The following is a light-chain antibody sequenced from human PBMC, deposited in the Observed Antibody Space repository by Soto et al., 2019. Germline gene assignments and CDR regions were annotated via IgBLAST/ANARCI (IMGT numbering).Light chain of an antibody. V-gene: IGLV1-47*02. Sequence: QSVLTQPPSASATPGQRVTISCSGGSSNIGNNYVYWYQQLPGTAPKLLIYLTHYRPSGVPDRFSGSKSGTSASLAITGLQAEDEADYYCQSFDSSLRVVLFGGGTQLTVL. CDR2: LTH. J-gene: IGLJ2*01. CDR3: QSFDSSLRVVL. CDR1: SSNIGNNY.